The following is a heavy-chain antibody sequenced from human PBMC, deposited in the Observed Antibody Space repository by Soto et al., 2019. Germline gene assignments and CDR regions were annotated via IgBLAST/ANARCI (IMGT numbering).Heavy chain of an antibody. CDR1: GGSFRNYY. Sequence: SETLSLTCGVYGGSFRNYYWIWVRQPPGKGLEWIGEVNHSGEATYNPSLQGRITISLDTSNNQFSLKMTSVTAADTAMYFCTREERFPRYWFDPWGQGTQVTVSS. CDR3: TREERFPRYWFDP. D-gene: IGHD3-10*01. J-gene: IGHJ5*02. V-gene: IGHV4-34*01. CDR2: VNHSGEA.